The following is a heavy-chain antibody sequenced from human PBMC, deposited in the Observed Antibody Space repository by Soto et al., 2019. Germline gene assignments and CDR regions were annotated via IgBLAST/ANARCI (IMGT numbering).Heavy chain of an antibody. CDR2: SSGKNGNT. CDR3: EKAIYRSRDGVDL. CDR1: GFTFSSHD. J-gene: IGHJ6*02. V-gene: IGHV3-23*01. Sequence: GGSLRLSCAASGFTFSSHDMCWVRQAPGKGLEWVSSSGKNGNTYYADSVEGRFTISRDNSKNMLYLQMDTLNPDDTALYYCEKAIYRSRDGVDLWGQGTMVTVSS.